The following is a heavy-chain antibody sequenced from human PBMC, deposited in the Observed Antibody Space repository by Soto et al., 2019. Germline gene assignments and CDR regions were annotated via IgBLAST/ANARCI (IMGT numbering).Heavy chain of an antibody. CDR3: ARDRRYDILTGYYNWFDP. J-gene: IGHJ5*02. D-gene: IGHD3-9*01. CDR2: IYYSGNT. Sequence: SETLSLTCSVSGGSISSSSYYWGWIRQPPGKGLEWIGSIYYSGNTYYNPSLKSRVTISVDTSKNQFSLKLSSVTAADTAVYYCARDRRYDILTGYYNWFDPWGQGTLVTVSS. CDR1: GGSISSSSYY. V-gene: IGHV4-39*07.